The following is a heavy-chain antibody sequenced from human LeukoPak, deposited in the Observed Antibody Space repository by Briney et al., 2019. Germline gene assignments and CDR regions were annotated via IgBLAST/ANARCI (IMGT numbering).Heavy chain of an antibody. CDR1: GYTFTSYG. CDR3: ARDSSSYYYYYGMDV. D-gene: IGHD6-13*01. V-gene: IGHV1-18*01. J-gene: IGHJ6*02. CDR2: ISAYNGNT. Sequence: ASVKVSCKASGYTFTSYGISWVRQAPGQGLEWMGWISAYNGNTNYAQKLQGRVTMTTDTSTSTAYMELRSLRSDDTAVYYCARDSSSYYYYYGMDVWGQGTTVTVSS.